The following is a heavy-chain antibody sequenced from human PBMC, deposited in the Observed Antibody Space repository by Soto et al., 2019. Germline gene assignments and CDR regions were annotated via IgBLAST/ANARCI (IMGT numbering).Heavy chain of an antibody. CDR3: ARGSGGDNDNWFDP. CDR1: GGSISSGAYH. D-gene: IGHD4-17*01. Sequence: SETLSLTCTVSGGSISSGAYHWNWIRQHPGKGLEWFGSIYYSGSTYDNPSLKSRVAISVDTSKNQFSLKVMSVTAADAAVYYCARGSGGDNDNWFDPWGQGILVTVSS. J-gene: IGHJ5*02. CDR2: IYYSGST. V-gene: IGHV4-31*03.